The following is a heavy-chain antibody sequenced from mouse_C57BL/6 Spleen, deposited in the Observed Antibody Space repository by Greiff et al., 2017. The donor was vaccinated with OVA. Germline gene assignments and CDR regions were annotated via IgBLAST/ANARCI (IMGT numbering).Heavy chain of an antibody. CDR2: IRNKANGYTT. J-gene: IGHJ3*01. CDR1: GFTFTDYY. V-gene: IGHV7-3*01. D-gene: IGHD2-1*01. CDR3: ARWGYGNSAWFAY. Sequence: DVKLVESGGGLVQPGGSLSLSCAASGFTFTDYYMSWVRQPPGKALEWLGFIRNKANGYTTEYSASVKGRFTISRDNSQSILYLQMNALIAEDSATYYCARWGYGNSAWFAYWGQGTLVTVSA.